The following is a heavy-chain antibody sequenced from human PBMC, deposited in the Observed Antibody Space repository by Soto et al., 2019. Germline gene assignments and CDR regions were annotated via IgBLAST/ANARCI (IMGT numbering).Heavy chain of an antibody. CDR2: IDRDGSGT. V-gene: IGHV3-74*01. CDR1: GFTFSNFGHFW. Sequence: EVQLAESGGGSVQPGGSLRLTCAASGFTFSNFGHFWMHWVRQVPGRGLVWVSRIDRDGSGTSYADSVKGRFTISRDSAKNMLYLQMNSLRAEDTAIYYCTTAFEFWGQGALVTVSS. J-gene: IGHJ4*02. CDR3: TTAFEF.